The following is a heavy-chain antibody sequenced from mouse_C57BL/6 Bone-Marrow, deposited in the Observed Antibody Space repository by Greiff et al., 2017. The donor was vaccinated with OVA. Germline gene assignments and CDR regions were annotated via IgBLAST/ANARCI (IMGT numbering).Heavy chain of an antibody. J-gene: IGHJ1*03. CDR2: IDPETGGT. V-gene: IGHV1-15*01. CDR3: TRPGSYWYFDV. Sequence: QVQLKQSGAELVRPGASVTLSCKASGYTFTDYEMHWVKQTPVHGLEWIGAIDPETGGTAYNQKFKGKAILTADKSSSTAYMELRSLTSEDSAVYYCTRPGSYWYFDVWGTGTTVTVSS. CDR1: GYTFTDYE.